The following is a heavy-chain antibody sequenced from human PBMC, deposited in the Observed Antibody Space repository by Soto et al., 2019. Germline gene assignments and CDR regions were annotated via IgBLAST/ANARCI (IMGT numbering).Heavy chain of an antibody. CDR3: ARGLYSGDN. D-gene: IGHD2-21*01. V-gene: IGHV1-46*04. Sequence: QVRLVQSGAEVKKPGASVKVSCKASGYIFTNYYIHWVRQAPGQGLEWMAIINPNGGSTNCAQEWQGRITLTRDTSPSTVYMALSSLSSEDTAVYYCARGLYSGDNWAQGTLVTVSS. J-gene: IGHJ4*02. CDR2: INPNGGST. CDR1: GYIFTNYY.